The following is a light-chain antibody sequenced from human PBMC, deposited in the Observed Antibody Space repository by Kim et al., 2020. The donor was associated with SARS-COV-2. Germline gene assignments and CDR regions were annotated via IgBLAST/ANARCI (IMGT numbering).Light chain of an antibody. CDR2: GAS. Sequence: PGERTALSCRASQRVSSNLSWYQQIPGQAPRLLICGASTRATGIPARFSGSGSGTEFTLTISSRQSEDFAVYYCRQYNNWPPWTFGQGTKVDIK. CDR1: QRVSSN. CDR3: RQYNNWPPWT. J-gene: IGKJ1*01. V-gene: IGKV3-15*01.